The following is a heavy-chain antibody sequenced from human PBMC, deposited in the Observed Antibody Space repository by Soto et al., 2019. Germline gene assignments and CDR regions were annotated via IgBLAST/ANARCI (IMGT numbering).Heavy chain of an antibody. Sequence: QVQLVQSGAEVKKPGASVKVSCKASGYTFTSYGISWVRQAPGQGLEWMGWISAYNGNTNYAQKLQGRVTMTTDTSTSTAYKELRSLRSDDTAVYYCARLLKGAPRTENCFDPWGQGTLVTVSS. V-gene: IGHV1-18*01. J-gene: IGHJ5*02. CDR1: GYTFTSYG. CDR3: ARLLKGAPRTENCFDP. D-gene: IGHD1-26*01. CDR2: ISAYNGNT.